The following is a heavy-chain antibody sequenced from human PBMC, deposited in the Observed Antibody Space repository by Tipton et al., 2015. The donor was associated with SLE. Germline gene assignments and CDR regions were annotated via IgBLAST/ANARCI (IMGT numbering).Heavy chain of an antibody. CDR3: ARHDVSVTGTKGFDY. CDR1: GDSISNSKYY. V-gene: IGHV4-39*01. D-gene: IGHD1-1*01. J-gene: IGHJ4*02. Sequence: GSLRLSCTVSGDSISNSKYYWGWIRQTPGKGLEWIGNVYYSGSAYYSRSLKSRVTISVDTSKMQFSLRLTSVTAADTAIYFCARHDVSVTGTKGFDYWGQGNPVTVSS. CDR2: VYYSGSA.